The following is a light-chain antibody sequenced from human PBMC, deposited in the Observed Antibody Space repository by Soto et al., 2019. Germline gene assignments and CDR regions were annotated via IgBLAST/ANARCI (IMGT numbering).Light chain of an antibody. CDR2: DAS. J-gene: IGKJ5*01. V-gene: IGKV3-11*01. CDR3: QQRSNWPPIT. CDR1: QSVSSY. Sequence: IGFTQSPTTLSLSPGGRATLSCRASQSVSSYLAWYQQKPGQAPRLLIYDASNRATGIPARFSGSGSGTDFTLTISSLEPEDFAVYYCQQRSNWPPITFGQGTRLEIK.